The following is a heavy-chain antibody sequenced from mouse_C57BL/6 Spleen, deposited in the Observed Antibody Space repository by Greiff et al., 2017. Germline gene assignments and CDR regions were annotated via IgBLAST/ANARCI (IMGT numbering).Heavy chain of an antibody. Sequence: EVKLQESGPELVKPGASVKMSCKASGYTFTDYNMHWVKQSHGKSLEWIGYINPNNGGTSYNQKFKGKATLTVNKSSSTAYMELRSLTSEDSAVYYCARHYYGSSLYAMDYWGQGTSVTVSS. D-gene: IGHD1-1*01. J-gene: IGHJ4*01. CDR1: GYTFTDYN. CDR3: ARHYYGSSLYAMDY. CDR2: INPNNGGT. V-gene: IGHV1-22*01.